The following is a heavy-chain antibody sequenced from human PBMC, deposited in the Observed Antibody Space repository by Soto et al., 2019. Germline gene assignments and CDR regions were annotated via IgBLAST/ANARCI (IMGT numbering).Heavy chain of an antibody. Sequence: QVQVVQSGAEVRKPGSSVKVSCKVSGGTFRSYEISWVRQAPGQGLAWVGGIIPMFRTPNYAQRFQGTVTVTADEGTSTGYVELASLRSEDAALYYCASSPSHILSTYGFVEAFDIWGQGTLVIVSS. CDR1: GGTFRSYE. CDR2: IIPMFRTP. CDR3: ASSPSHILSTYGFVEAFDI. J-gene: IGHJ3*02. D-gene: IGHD3-10*01. V-gene: IGHV1-69*12.